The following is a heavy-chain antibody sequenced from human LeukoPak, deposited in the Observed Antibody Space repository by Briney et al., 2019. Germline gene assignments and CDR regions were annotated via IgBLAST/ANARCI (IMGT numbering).Heavy chain of an antibody. CDR3: ARDGYCSGGSCFHTFDY. D-gene: IGHD2-15*01. CDR2: INPSGGST. CDR1: GYTFTSYY. V-gene: IGHV1-46*01. Sequence: ASVKVSCKASGYTFTSYYMHWVRQAPGQGLEWMGIINPSGGSTSYAQKFQGRVAMTRDTSTSTVYMELSSLRSEDTAVYYCARDGYCSGGSCFHTFDYWGQGTLVTVSS. J-gene: IGHJ4*02.